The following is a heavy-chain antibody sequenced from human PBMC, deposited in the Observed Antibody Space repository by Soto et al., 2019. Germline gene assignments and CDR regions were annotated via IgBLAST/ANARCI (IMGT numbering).Heavy chain of an antibody. CDR3: AKDLNYYDSSGSDY. CDR2: ISGSGGST. D-gene: IGHD3-22*01. Sequence: GGSLRLSCAASGFTFSGYAMSWVRQAPGKGLEWVSAISGSGGSTYYADSVRGRFTISRDNSKNTLYLQMNSLRAEDTAVYYCAKDLNYYDSSGSDYWGQGTQVTVSS. CDR1: GFTFSGYA. V-gene: IGHV3-23*01. J-gene: IGHJ4*02.